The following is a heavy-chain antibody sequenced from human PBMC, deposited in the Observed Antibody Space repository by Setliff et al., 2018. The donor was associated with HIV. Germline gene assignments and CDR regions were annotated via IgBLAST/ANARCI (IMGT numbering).Heavy chain of an antibody. J-gene: IGHJ4*02. CDR2: IYWDDDK. Sequence: SGPTLVNPTQTLTLTCTFSGFSLNSRGVGVGWIRQPPGKALEWLALIYWDDDKRYIPSLKSRLIITKETSKNQVVLTMTNMDPVDTATYYCAHTFLANDFWGQGALVTVSS. CDR3: AHTFLANDF. CDR1: GFSLNSRGVG. V-gene: IGHV2-5*02.